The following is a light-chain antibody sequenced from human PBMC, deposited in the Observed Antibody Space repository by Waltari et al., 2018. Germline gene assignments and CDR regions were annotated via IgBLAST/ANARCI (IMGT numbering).Light chain of an antibody. CDR2: RSS. CDR1: QNIGSY. V-gene: IGKV1-39*01. Sequence: DIEMTQSPSSLSASVGDRVTITCRASQNIGSYLNWFQQKPGKAPELLIYRSSSFQNGVPSRFTGRGSETDFRLTINNLQPEDSAIYFCQQTYTSYTFDQGTKVEIK. J-gene: IGKJ2*01. CDR3: QQTYTSYT.